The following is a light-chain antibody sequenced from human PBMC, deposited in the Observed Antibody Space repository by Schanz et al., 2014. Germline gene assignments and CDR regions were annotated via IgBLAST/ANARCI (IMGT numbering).Light chain of an antibody. Sequence: EIVVTQSPATLALSPGERASLSCRASRSVSGNLAWYQQKPGQAPRLLIYGASSRATGIPDRFSGSGSGTDFTLTISRLEPEDFAVYYCQQYGSSPLYTFGQGTKLEIK. CDR2: GAS. CDR3: QQYGSSPLYT. J-gene: IGKJ2*01. CDR1: RSVSGN. V-gene: IGKV3-20*01.